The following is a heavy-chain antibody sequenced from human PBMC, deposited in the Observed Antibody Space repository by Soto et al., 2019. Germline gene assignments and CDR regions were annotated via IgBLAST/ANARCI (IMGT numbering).Heavy chain of an antibody. D-gene: IGHD3-10*01. CDR1: GYTFTAYY. CDR3: ARNMDYYYGPGSGNGHGF. Sequence: QVQLVQSGAELKEPGDSVRVSCEASGYTFTAYYIHWVRQAPGQGLEWMGLINPRFGDTSYAQDFQGRVSMTRDTSISTVYMELSRLTSDDTAIYYCARNMDYYYGPGSGNGHGFWGQGTTVTVFS. V-gene: IGHV1-2*02. J-gene: IGHJ6*02. CDR2: INPRFGDT.